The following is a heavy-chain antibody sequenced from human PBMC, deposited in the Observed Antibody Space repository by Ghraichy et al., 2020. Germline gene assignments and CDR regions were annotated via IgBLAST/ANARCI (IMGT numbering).Heavy chain of an antibody. Sequence: SETLSLTCTVSGGSISSYYWSWIRQPPGKGLESIGYIYYSGSTNYNPSLKSRVTISVDTSKNQFSLKLSSVTAADTAVYYCARIPYDSVWWSYRYMPPNWFDTWGQGTLVTVSS. D-gene: IGHD3-16*02. V-gene: IGHV4-59*01. CDR3: ARIPYDSVWWSYRYMPPNWFDT. J-gene: IGHJ5*02. CDR1: GGSISSYY. CDR2: IYYSGST.